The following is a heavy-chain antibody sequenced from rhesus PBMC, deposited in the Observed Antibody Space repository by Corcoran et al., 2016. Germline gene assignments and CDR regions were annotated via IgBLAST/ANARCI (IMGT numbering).Heavy chain of an antibody. J-gene: IGHJ4*01. CDR1: GFTCSSYW. CDR3: AKGPSWYFDY. CDR2: INSGGVST. V-gene: IGHV3S25*01. Sequence: EVQLVESGCGLAKPGGSLRLSCAASGFTCSSYWMNWVRPAPGKGLEWVSAINSGGVSTYYADSVKGRFTISRDNSKNTLSLQMNSLRAEDTAVYYCAKGPSWYFDYWGQGVLVTVSS. D-gene: IGHD1-1*01.